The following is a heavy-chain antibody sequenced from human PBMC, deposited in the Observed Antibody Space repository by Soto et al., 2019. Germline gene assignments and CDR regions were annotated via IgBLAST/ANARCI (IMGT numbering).Heavy chain of an antibody. V-gene: IGHV1-69*13. CDR3: ARDSRFGELVPYYYYYYGMDV. CDR2: IIPIFGTA. J-gene: IGHJ6*02. D-gene: IGHD3-10*01. Sequence: SVKVSCKASGGTFSSYAISWVRQAPGQGLEWMGGIIPIFGTANYAQKFQGRVTITADESTSTAYMELSSLRSEDTAVYYCARDSRFGELVPYYYYYYGMDVWGQGTTVTVSS. CDR1: GGTFSSYA.